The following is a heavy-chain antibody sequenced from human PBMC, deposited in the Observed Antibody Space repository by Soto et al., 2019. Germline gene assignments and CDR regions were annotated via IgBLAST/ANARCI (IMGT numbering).Heavy chain of an antibody. CDR1: AGAFSGYY. CDR3: ARGPHYFESSGHSTSDH. Sequence: SETLCLTGAGSAGAFSGYYWGGILQPPGKRLEWIGDINQGGSTKFNPSLDRRLTISVDTSKKQYSLKLTSVTAADKAVYFCARGPHYFESSGHSTSDHRGPGTLVT. J-gene: IGHJ4*02. V-gene: IGHV4-34*01. CDR2: INQGGST. D-gene: IGHD3-22*01.